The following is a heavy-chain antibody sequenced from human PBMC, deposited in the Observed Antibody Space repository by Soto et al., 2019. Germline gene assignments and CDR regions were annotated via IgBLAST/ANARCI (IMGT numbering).Heavy chain of an antibody. D-gene: IGHD3-10*01. CDR2: IYYSGSP. J-gene: IGHJ5*02. V-gene: IGHV4-59*01. CDR3: ARLLFGAANWFDP. CDR1: GGSISSYY. Sequence: SETLSLTCTVAGGSISSYYWSWIRQPPGKGLEWIGYIYYSGSPNYNPSLKSRVTISVDTSKNQFSLKLSSVTAADTAVYYCARLLFGAANWFDPWGQGTLVTVSS.